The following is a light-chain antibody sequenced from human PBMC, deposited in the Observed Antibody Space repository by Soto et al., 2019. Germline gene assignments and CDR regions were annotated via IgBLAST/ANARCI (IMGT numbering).Light chain of an antibody. J-gene: IGLJ3*02. Sequence: QSVLTQPPSVSGAPGQRVTISCTGSSSDIGATYDIHWYQQLPGTAPKLLIYRTDHRPSGVPDRFSGSKSGTSASLAVTGLQAEDDASYPCQSYDSTLSAWVFGGGTKLTVL. CDR2: RTD. CDR1: SSDIGATYD. V-gene: IGLV1-40*01. CDR3: QSYDSTLSAWV.